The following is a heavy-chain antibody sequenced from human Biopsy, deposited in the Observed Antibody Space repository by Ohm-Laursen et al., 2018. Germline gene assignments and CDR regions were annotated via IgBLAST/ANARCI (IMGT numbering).Heavy chain of an antibody. Sequence: GTLSLTWGVFGKTLSDYQWSWIRQPPGKGLEWIGQINQAGTTNYNPSLKSRVSISADASKYEFSLRLTSVTAADTAVYLCGNEVHGRDYWGLGAQVTVSS. CDR2: INQAGTT. D-gene: IGHD2-15*01. CDR3: GNEVHGRDY. CDR1: GKTLSDYQ. J-gene: IGHJ4*02. V-gene: IGHV4-34*08.